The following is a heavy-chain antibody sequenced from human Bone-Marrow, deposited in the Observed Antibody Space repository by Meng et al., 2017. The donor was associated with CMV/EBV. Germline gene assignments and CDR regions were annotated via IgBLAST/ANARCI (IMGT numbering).Heavy chain of an antibody. CDR3: AGASNVFTAEGFDT. V-gene: IGHV1-46*01. J-gene: IGHJ3*02. CDR2: INPSGGNA. CDR1: GYTFTSYG. Sequence: ASVKVSCKASGYTFTSYGISWVRQAPGQGLEWMGIINPSGGNASYAQKFQGRVTMTRDTSTSTVYMELSRLRSEDTDVYSCAGASNVFTAEGFDTWGQGTMVTVSS. D-gene: IGHD2-21*02.